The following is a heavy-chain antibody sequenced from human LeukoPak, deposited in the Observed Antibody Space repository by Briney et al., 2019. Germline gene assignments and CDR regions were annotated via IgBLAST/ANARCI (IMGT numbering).Heavy chain of an antibody. D-gene: IGHD3-22*01. Sequence: SETLSLTCTVSGGSISSYYWSWIRQPPGKGLEWIGYIYYSGSTNYNPSLKSRVTISVDTSKNQFSLRLSSVTAADTAVYYCAGVTGYMIEDYFDYWGQGTLVTVSS. CDR1: GGSISSYY. J-gene: IGHJ4*02. CDR3: AGVTGYMIEDYFDY. V-gene: IGHV4-59*01. CDR2: IYYSGST.